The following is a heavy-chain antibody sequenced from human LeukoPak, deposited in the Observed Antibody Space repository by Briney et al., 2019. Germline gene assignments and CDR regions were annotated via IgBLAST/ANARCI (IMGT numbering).Heavy chain of an antibody. Sequence: PSETLSLTCTVSGGSISSYYWSWIRQPPGKGLEWIGYIYYSGSTNYNPSLKSRVTISVDTSKNQFSLKLSSVTAADTAVYYCARSTRLAVAGFDYWGQGTLVTVSS. J-gene: IGHJ4*02. CDR1: GGSISSYY. V-gene: IGHV4-59*08. CDR3: ARSTRLAVAGFDY. D-gene: IGHD6-19*01. CDR2: IYYSGST.